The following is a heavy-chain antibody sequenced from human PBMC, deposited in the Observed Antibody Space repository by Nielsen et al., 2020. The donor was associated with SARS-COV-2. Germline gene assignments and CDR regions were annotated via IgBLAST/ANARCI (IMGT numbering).Heavy chain of an antibody. CDR2: FDPEDGET. Sequence: ASVKVSCKVSGYTLTELSMHWVRQAPGKGLEWMGGFDPEDGETIYAQKFQGRVTMTEDTSTDTAYMELSSLRSEDTAVYYCATALSSGYYPYYFDYWGQGTLVTVSS. V-gene: IGHV1-24*01. D-gene: IGHD3-22*01. CDR3: ATALSSGYYPYYFDY. CDR1: GYTLTELS. J-gene: IGHJ4*02.